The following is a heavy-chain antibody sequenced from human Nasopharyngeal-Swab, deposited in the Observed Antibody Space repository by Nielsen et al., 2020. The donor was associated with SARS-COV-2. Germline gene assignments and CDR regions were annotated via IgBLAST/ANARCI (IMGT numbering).Heavy chain of an antibody. Sequence: GESLKISCVASGFTFSSCAMTWVRQAPGKGLQWLSTISGSGHRTYYADSVKGRFTISRDNSQNTLYLQMNSLRAEDTAVYYCAREKAVAGIGGYHYYGMDVWGQGTTVTVSS. J-gene: IGHJ6*02. D-gene: IGHD6-19*01. CDR2: ISGSGHRT. CDR1: GFTFSSCA. V-gene: IGHV3-23*01. CDR3: AREKAVAGIGGYHYYGMDV.